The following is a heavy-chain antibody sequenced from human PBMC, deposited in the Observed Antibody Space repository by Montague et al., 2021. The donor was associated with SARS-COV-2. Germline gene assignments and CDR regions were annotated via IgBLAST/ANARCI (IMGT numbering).Heavy chain of an antibody. Sequence: SLRLSCAASGFTFSSYAMSWVRQAPGKGLEWVSANSGSGGSTYYADSVNGRFTIYRDNSKNTLYLQMHSLRAEDTAVYYCAKRIMITEHIWGQGTMVTVSS. D-gene: IGHD3-16*01. CDR3: AKRIMITEHI. CDR1: GFTFSSYA. J-gene: IGHJ3*02. CDR2: NSGSGGST. V-gene: IGHV3-23*01.